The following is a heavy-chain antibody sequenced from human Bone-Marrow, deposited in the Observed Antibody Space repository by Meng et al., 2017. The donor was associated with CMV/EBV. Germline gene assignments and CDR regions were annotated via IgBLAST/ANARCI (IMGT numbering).Heavy chain of an antibody. CDR1: GFTFSSYG. CDR3: AKGFDARRYYYGMDV. CDR2: IRYDGSNK. J-gene: IGHJ6*02. V-gene: IGHV3-30*02. Sequence: GESLKISCAVSGFTFSSYGMHWVRQAPGKGLEWVAFIRYDGSNKYYADSVKGRFTISRDNSKNTLYLQMNSLRAEDTAVYYCAKGFDARRYYYGMDVWGQGTTVTVSS. D-gene: IGHD6-6*01.